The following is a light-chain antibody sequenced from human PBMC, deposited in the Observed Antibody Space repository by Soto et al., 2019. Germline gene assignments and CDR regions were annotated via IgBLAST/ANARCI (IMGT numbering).Light chain of an antibody. CDR1: RSDVGAYNY. CDR3: SSFTSRFTFV. V-gene: IGLV2-14*01. Sequence: QSVLTPPASVSGAPGQSIDISCTRTRSDVGAYNYVSWYQQHPGKAPNLMISEVTNRPSGVSDRFSGSKSGNTASLTISGLQAEDEADYYCSSFTSRFTFVFGTGTKVTV. J-gene: IGLJ1*01. CDR2: EVT.